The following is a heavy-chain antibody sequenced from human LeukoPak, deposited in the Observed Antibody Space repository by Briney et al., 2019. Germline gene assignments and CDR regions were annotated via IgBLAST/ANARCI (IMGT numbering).Heavy chain of an antibody. CDR3: AIVMDDYGHRDY. CDR2: IIPIFGTA. CDR1: GGTFSCYA. D-gene: IGHD4-17*01. V-gene: IGHV1-69*13. J-gene: IGHJ4*02. Sequence: ASVKVSCKASGGTFSCYAISWVRQAPGQGLEWMGGIIPIFGTANYAQKFQGRVTITADESTSTAYMELSSLRSEDTAVYYCAIVMDDYGHRDYWGQGTLVTVSS.